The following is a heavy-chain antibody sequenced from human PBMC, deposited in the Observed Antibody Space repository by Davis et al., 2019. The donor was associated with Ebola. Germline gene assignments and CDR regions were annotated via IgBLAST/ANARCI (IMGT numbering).Heavy chain of an antibody. D-gene: IGHD4-17*01. V-gene: IGHV4-31*11. J-gene: IGHJ5*02. CDR3: ATEGDYSSSWFDP. Sequence: MPSETLSLTCAVYGGSFSGYYWSWIRQHPGKGLEWIGYIYYSGSTYYNPSLKSRVTISVDTSKNQFSLKLSSVTAADTAVYYCATEGDYSSSWFDPWGQGTLVTVSS. CDR2: IYYSGST. CDR1: GGSFSGYY.